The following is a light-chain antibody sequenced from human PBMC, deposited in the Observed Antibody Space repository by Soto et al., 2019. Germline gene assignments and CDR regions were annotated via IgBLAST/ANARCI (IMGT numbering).Light chain of an antibody. CDR1: SSDVGGYNY. J-gene: IGLJ1*01. CDR3: SSYGGSTV. CDR2: EVS. V-gene: IGLV2-8*01. Sequence: QSALTQPPSASGSPGQSVAISCTGTSSDVGGYNYVSWYQQHPGKAPKLVIYEVSKRPSGVSDRFSGSKSGNTPSLTVSVLQAEDDSDYYSSSYGGSTVFGTGTKGTVL.